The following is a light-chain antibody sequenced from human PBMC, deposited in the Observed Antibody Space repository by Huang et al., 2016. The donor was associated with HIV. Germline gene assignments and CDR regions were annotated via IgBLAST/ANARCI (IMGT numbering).Light chain of an antibody. Sequence: EVVMTQSPATLSVSPGERATLSCRASQSIGGNLVWYQQKPGQAPRPLIFASSTRATGIPARFGGSGSWTEFTLTISSLQSEDSAVYYCQQYNNWPLTFGQGTRLEIK. J-gene: IGKJ5*01. CDR1: QSIGGN. V-gene: IGKV3-15*01. CDR2: ASS. CDR3: QQYNNWPLT.